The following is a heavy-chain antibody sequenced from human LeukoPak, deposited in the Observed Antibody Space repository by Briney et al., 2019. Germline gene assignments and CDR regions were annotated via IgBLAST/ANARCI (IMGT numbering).Heavy chain of an antibody. CDR3: AREGLLWFGELFPLDY. CDR2: MNPNSGNT. J-gene: IGHJ4*02. D-gene: IGHD3-10*01. Sequence: ASVKVSCKASGYTFTSYDINWVRQATGQGREWMGWMNPNSGNTGYAQKFQGRVTMTRNTSISTAYMELSSLRSEDTAAYYCAREGLLWFGELFPLDYWGQGTLVTVSS. V-gene: IGHV1-8*01. CDR1: GYTFTSYD.